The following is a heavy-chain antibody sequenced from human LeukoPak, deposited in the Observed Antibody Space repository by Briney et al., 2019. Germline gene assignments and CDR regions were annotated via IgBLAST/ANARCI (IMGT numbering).Heavy chain of an antibody. Sequence: PGGSLRLSCAASGFTFSSYGMHWVRQAPGKGLEWVAFIRYDGSNKYYADSVKGRFTISRDNSKNTLYLQMNSLRAEDTAVYYCAKDYDSSGYYEPLDCWGQGTLVTVSS. V-gene: IGHV3-30*02. CDR2: IRYDGSNK. CDR1: GFTFSSYG. J-gene: IGHJ4*02. CDR3: AKDYDSSGYYEPLDC. D-gene: IGHD3-22*01.